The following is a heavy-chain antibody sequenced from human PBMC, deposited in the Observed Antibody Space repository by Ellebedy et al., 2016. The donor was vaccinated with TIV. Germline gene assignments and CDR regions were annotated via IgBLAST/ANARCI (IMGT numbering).Heavy chain of an antibody. Sequence: SETLSLTCAVYGGSFSGYYWSWIRQPPGKGLEWIGEINHSGSTYYNPSLKSRVTISVDTSKNQFSLKLSSVTAADTAVYYCARVRFGRTGFDYWGQGTLVTVSS. J-gene: IGHJ4*02. CDR2: INHSGST. CDR3: ARVRFGRTGFDY. D-gene: IGHD3-10*01. CDR1: GGSFSGYY. V-gene: IGHV4-34*01.